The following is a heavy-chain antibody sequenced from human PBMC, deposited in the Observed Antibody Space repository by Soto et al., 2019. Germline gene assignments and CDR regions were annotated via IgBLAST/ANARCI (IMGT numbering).Heavy chain of an antibody. CDR2: IYYSGST. CDR3: ARGVGAGSGSYYPLRY. D-gene: IGHD3-10*01. J-gene: IGHJ4*02. Sequence: ETLSLTCTVSGGSISSYYWSWIRQPPGKGLEWIGYIYYSGSTNYNPSLKSRVTISVDTSKNQFSLKLSSVTAADTAVYYCARGVGAGSGSYYPLRYWGQGTLVTVSS. CDR1: GGSISSYY. V-gene: IGHV4-59*01.